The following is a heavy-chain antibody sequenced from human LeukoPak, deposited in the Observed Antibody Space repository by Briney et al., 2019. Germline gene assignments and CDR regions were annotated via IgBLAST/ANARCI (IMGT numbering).Heavy chain of an antibody. D-gene: IGHD6-6*01. CDR2: IHYTGNT. CDR1: GGSISSSSYY. J-gene: IGHJ4*02. Sequence: SETLSLTCTVSGGSISSSSYYWGWIRQPPGKGLEWIGTIHYTGNTYYNPSLNSRVTTSVDTSKNQFSLKLTSVTAADTAVYYCARGLSNSGPFDYWGQGALVTVSS. CDR3: ARGLSNSGPFDY. V-gene: IGHV4-39*07.